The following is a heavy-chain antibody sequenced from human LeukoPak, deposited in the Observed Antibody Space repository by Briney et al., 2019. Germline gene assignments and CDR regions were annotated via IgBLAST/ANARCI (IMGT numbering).Heavy chain of an antibody. CDR1: GGSISSSNYY. Sequence: SETLSLTCTVSGGSISSSNYYWGWIRQPPGKGLEWIGEINHGGSTNYNPSLKSRVTISVDTSKNQFSLKLSSVTAADTAVYYCARHGGSSMIVVVITNDAFDIWGQGTMVTVSS. D-gene: IGHD3-22*01. CDR3: ARHGGSSMIVVVITNDAFDI. V-gene: IGHV4-39*01. CDR2: INHGGST. J-gene: IGHJ3*02.